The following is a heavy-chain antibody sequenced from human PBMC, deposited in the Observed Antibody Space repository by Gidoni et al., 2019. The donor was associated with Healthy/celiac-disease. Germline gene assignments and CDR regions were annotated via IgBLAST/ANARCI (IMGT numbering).Heavy chain of an antibody. D-gene: IGHD2-21*02. J-gene: IGHJ4*02. V-gene: IGHV3-23*01. CDR2: ISGSGGST. CDR1: GFTFSSYA. Sequence: EVQLLESGGGLVQPGGSLRLSCAAPGFTFSSYAMSWVRQAPGKGLEWVSAISGSGGSTYYADSVKGRFTISRDNSKNTLYLQMNSLRAEDTAVYYCAKDSVVVVTEAYFDYWGQGTLVTVSS. CDR3: AKDSVVVVTEAYFDY.